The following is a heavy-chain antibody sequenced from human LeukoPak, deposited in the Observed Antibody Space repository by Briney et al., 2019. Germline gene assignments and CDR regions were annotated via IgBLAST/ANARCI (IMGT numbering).Heavy chain of an antibody. D-gene: IGHD1-26*01. CDR2: ISIIGSTI. J-gene: IGHJ3*02. V-gene: IGHV3-48*01. CDR3: ARGGTYYNEAFDI. CDR1: GFTFSSYS. Sequence: GGSLRVSCAASGFTFSSYSMRWVRQAPGDWLECVSYISIIGSTIYYAYPGKGRFTISRDNAKNSLYLQMNSLRAEDTAVYYCARGGTYYNEAFDIWGQGTMVTVSS.